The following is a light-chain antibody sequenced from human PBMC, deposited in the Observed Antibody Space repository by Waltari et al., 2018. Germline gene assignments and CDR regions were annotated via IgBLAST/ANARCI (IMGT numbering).Light chain of an antibody. CDR1: ENVNNY. CDR2: KAS. V-gene: IGKV1-39*01. CDR3: QHNYGTPLT. J-gene: IGKJ4*01. Sequence: DIQMTQSPSSLSASVGDRVTITCRASENVNNYLNWYQQKPGKAPKLLIYKASTLQSGVPSRFSGSGSGTDYTFTISSLQSEDVATYYCQHNYGTPLTFGGGTNVEIK.